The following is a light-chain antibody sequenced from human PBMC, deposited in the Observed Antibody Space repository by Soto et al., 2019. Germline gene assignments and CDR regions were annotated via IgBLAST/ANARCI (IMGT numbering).Light chain of an antibody. CDR3: TSHTTRSTLV. J-gene: IGLJ1*01. V-gene: IGLV2-14*01. Sequence: QSVLTQPASVSGSPGQSIAISCTGTGSDVGDYNYVSWYQQHPGKAPKLMIYDVTNRPSGVSNRFSGSKSGNTASLTTSGLQAEDDADYYCTSHTTRSTLVFGTGTKVTVL. CDR2: DVT. CDR1: GSDVGDYNY.